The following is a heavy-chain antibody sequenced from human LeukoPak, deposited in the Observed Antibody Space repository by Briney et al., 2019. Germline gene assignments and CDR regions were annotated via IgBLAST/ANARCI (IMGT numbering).Heavy chain of an antibody. CDR3: ARGPYSSSWYFDY. D-gene: IGHD6-13*01. CDR2: IIPIFGTA. CDR1: GGTFNSYA. V-gene: IGHV1-69*13. Sequence: SVKVSCKASGGTFNSYAISWVRQAPGQGLEWMGGIIPIFGTANYAQKFQGRVTITADESTSTAYMELSSLRSEDTAVYYCARGPYSSSWYFDYWGQGTLVTVSS. J-gene: IGHJ4*02.